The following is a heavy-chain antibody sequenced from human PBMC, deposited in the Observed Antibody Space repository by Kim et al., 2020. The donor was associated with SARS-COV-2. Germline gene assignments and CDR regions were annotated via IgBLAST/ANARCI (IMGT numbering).Heavy chain of an antibody. Sequence: GGSLRLSCAASGFSFVNSWMNWVRQAPGKGLEWMANIHPDGSEAYYVDSVKDRFTVSRDNNYNLLYLQMNTLGVEDTAVYYCMEAGAISGQGTRVTVFS. D-gene: IGHD3-10*01. CDR3: MEAGAI. J-gene: IGHJ3*02. CDR2: IHPDGSEA. V-gene: IGHV3-7*01. CDR1: GFSFVNSW.